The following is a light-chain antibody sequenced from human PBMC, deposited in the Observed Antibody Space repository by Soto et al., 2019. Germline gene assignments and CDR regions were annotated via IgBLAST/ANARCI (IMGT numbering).Light chain of an antibody. V-gene: IGKV1-5*01. CDR1: QNIERW. CDR3: QHYNSYSEA. J-gene: IGKJ1*01. CDR2: DVS. Sequence: PSTLSASVGDRVILTCRASQNIERWQAWYQQKPGKAPKLLLYDVSTLERGVPSRFSGSGSGTEFTLTISSLQPDDFATYYCQHYNSYSEAFGQGTKVDIK.